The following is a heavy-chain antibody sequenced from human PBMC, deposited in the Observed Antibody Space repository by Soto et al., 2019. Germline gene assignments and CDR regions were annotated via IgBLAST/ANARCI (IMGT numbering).Heavy chain of an antibody. CDR1: GYTFTSYG. D-gene: IGHD1-1*01. V-gene: IGHV1-18*01. CDR3: ARDNVKGLGTTCRFDAFDI. J-gene: IGHJ3*02. Sequence: ASVKGSCKASGYTFTSYGISWVRQAPGQGLEWMGWISAYNGNTNYAQKLQGRVTKTTDTSTSTAYMERRSLRSDDTAVYYCARDNVKGLGTTCRFDAFDIWGQGTMVTVSS. CDR2: ISAYNGNT.